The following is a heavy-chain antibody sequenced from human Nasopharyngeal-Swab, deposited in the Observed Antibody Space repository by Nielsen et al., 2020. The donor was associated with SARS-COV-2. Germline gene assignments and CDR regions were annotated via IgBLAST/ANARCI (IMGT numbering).Heavy chain of an antibody. CDR1: GGSFSSYY. V-gene: IGHV4-34*01. CDR3: ARGTGHGAFDI. D-gene: IGHD3-9*01. J-gene: IGHJ3*02. Sequence: SETLSLTCAVYGGSFSSYYWNWIRQPPGKGLEWIGEINHSGSTNYNPSLKSRVTISVDTSKNQFSLKLSSVTAADTAVYYCARGTGHGAFDIWGQGTMVTVSS. CDR2: INHSGST.